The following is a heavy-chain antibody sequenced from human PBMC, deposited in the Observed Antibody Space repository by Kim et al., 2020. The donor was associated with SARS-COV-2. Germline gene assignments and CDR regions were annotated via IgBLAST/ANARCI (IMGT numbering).Heavy chain of an antibody. D-gene: IGHD3-22*01. CDR1: GYSFTSYW. V-gene: IGHV5-51*01. J-gene: IGHJ4*02. CDR2: IYPGDSDT. Sequence: GESLKISCKGSGYSFTSYWIGWVRQMPGKGLEWMGIIYPGDSDTRYSPSFQGQVTISADKSISTAYLQWSSLKASDTAMYYCARSKEDYYDSSGYYYAFVDYWGQGTLVTVSS. CDR3: ARSKEDYYDSSGYYYAFVDY.